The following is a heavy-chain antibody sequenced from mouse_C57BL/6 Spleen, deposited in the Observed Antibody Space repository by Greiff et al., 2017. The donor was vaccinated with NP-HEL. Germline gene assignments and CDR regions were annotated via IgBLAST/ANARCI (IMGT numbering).Heavy chain of an antibody. Sequence: VQLKESGPGMVKPSQSLSLTCTVTGYSITSGYDWHWIRHFPGNKLEWMGYISYSGSTNYNPSLKSRISITHDTSKNHFFLKLNSVTTEDTATYYCARHDYGYFDYWGQGTTLTVSS. CDR2: ISYSGST. V-gene: IGHV3-1*01. CDR3: ARHDYGYFDY. D-gene: IGHD2-4*01. CDR1: GYSITSGYD. J-gene: IGHJ2*01.